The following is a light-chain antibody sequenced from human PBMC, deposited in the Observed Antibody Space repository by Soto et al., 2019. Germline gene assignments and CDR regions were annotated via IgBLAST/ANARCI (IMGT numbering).Light chain of an antibody. CDR2: EVT. J-gene: IGLJ1*01. CDR3: SSYAGSTPYV. CDR1: SSDVGGYNY. V-gene: IGLV2-8*01. Sequence: QPALTQPPSASGSPGQSVTISCTGTSSDVGGYNYVSWYQQHPGKAPKLMIYEVTKRPSGVPDRFSGSKSGNTASLTVSGLQAEDEADYYCSSYAGSTPYVFGTGTKVTVL.